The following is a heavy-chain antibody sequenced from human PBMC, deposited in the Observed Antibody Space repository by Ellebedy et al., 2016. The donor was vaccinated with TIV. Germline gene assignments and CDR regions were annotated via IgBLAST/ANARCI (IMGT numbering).Heavy chain of an antibody. CDR1: GFTFNNNA. D-gene: IGHD4-17*01. CDR2: MRQDGGDK. V-gene: IGHV3-7*01. CDR3: ARAIYGASYL. Sequence: GESLKISCAASGFTFNNNAMHWVRQAPGKGLEWVANMRQDGGDKYYVDSVRGRFTISRDYAGNSLFLQMNSLGAEDTAVYYCARAIYGASYLWGRGTLVTVSS. J-gene: IGHJ2*01.